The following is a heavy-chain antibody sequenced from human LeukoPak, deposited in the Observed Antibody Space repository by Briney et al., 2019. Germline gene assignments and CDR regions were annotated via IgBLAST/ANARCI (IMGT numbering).Heavy chain of an antibody. CDR2: INPNSGGT. Sequence: ASVKVSCKASGYTFTGYYMHWVRQAPGQGLEWMGWINPNSGGTNYAQKFQGWVTMTRDTSISTAYMELSRLRSDDTAVYYCAREPVAGSHGMDVWGQGTTVTVSS. V-gene: IGHV1-2*04. D-gene: IGHD2-21*01. J-gene: IGHJ6*02. CDR3: AREPVAGSHGMDV. CDR1: GYTFTGYY.